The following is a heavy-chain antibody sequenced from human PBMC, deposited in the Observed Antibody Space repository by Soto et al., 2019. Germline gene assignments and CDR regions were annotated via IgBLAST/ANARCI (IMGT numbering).Heavy chain of an antibody. J-gene: IGHJ4*02. CDR3: ARDGRGLGKLSLFEY. CDR2: IKPDESEK. V-gene: IGHV3-7*03. Sequence: EVQLVESGGGLVQPGGSLRLSCTASGFTFSDSWMTWVRQAPGKGLEWVARIKPDESEKKYADSVKGRFSISRDNAKNSMYLQMDSLRVEDTAVYYCARDGRGLGKLSLFEYWGQGTLVTVSS. D-gene: IGHD3-16*01. CDR1: GFTFSDSW.